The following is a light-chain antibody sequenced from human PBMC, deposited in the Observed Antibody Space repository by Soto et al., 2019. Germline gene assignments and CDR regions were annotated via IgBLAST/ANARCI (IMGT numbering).Light chain of an antibody. CDR2: EVR. Sequence: QSALTQPASVSGSPGQSITISCTGTSSDVGGYNYVSWYQQHPGKAPKLMIYEVRNRPSGVSNRFSGSKSGNTASLTISGLQAEDEANYYCSSYTTSNTLYVFGTGTKVTVL. CDR1: SSDVGGYNY. J-gene: IGLJ1*01. CDR3: SSYTTSNTLYV. V-gene: IGLV2-14*01.